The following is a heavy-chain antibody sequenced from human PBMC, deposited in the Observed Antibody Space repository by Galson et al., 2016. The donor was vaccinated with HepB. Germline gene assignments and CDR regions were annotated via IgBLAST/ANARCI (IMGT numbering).Heavy chain of an antibody. J-gene: IGHJ4*02. CDR2: IIPFFGIE. V-gene: IGHV1-69*02. CDR3: AGREQAVAADR. D-gene: IGHD1-26*01. CDR1: GGNFNIYS. Sequence: SVKVSCKASGGNFNIYSVTWVRQAPGQGFEWMGRIIPFFGIENYAQKLQGRLTITVDKSTSSAYMELSRLTSEDTAVYFCAGREQAVAADRWGQGTLVTVSS.